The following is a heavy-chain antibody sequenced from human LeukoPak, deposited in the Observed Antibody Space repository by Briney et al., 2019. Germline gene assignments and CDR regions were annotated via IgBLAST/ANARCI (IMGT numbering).Heavy chain of an antibody. J-gene: IGHJ4*02. CDR2: ISSSSSSYI. V-gene: IGHV3-21*01. CDR1: GFTFSSYT. Sequence: GGSLRLSCAASGFTFSSYTMDWVRQAPGKGLEWVPSISSSSSSYIYYADSVKGRFTISRDNAKNSLYLQVNSLRAEDTAVYYCARIAAAGTDLYYFDCWGQGTLVTVSS. D-gene: IGHD6-13*01. CDR3: ARIAAAGTDLYYFDC.